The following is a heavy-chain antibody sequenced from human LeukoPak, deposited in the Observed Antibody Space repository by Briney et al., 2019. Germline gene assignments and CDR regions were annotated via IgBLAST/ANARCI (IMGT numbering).Heavy chain of an antibody. Sequence: GGSLRLSCAASGFTFSTYEMNWVRQAPGKGLEWVSYISSSGTPIYYTDSVKGRFTISRDNAKNSLYPQMNSLRAEDTAVYYCARGGWNFFLNFWGQGTLATVSS. CDR1: GFTFSTYE. CDR2: ISSSGTPI. V-gene: IGHV3-48*03. J-gene: IGHJ4*02. D-gene: IGHD1-7*01. CDR3: ARGGWNFFLNF.